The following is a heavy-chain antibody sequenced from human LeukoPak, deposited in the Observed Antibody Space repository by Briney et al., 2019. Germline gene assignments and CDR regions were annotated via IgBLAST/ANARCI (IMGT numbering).Heavy chain of an antibody. J-gene: IGHJ6*02. CDR2: ISYDGSNK. CDR1: GFTFSSYA. Sequence: GGSLRLSCAASGFTFSSYAMHWVRQAPGKGLEWVAVISYDGSNKYYADSVKGRFTISRDNSKNTLYLQMNSLRAEDTAVYYCARDGLRGYSYGSYGMDVWGQGTTVTVSS. V-gene: IGHV3-30-3*01. CDR3: ARDGLRGYSYGSYGMDV. D-gene: IGHD5-18*01.